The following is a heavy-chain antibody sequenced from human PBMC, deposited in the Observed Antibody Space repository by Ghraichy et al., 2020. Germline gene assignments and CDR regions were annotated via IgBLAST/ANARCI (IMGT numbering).Heavy chain of an antibody. D-gene: IGHD6-13*01. J-gene: IGHJ3*02. CDR3: ATSSSWYGHAFDI. Sequence: VSCKASGYTFTSYDINWVRQATGQGLEWMGWMNPNSGNTGYAQKFQGRVTITRNTSISTAYMELSSLRSEDTAVYYCATSSSWYGHAFDIWGQGTMVTVSS. CDR2: MNPNSGNT. V-gene: IGHV1-8*03. CDR1: GYTFTSYD.